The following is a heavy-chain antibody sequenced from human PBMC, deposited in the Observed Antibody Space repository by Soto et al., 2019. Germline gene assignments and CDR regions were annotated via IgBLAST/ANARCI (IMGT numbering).Heavy chain of an antibody. Sequence: GGSLRLSCAASGFTFSTYGVHWVRQAPGKGLEWVAGISDDGTKKYYADSVKGRFTISRDNPKNTLYLLMNSLRGEDTAVYYCAKDSTYDYDSSNFDHWGQGTQVTVSS. CDR3: AKDSTYDYDSSNFDH. D-gene: IGHD3-22*01. J-gene: IGHJ5*02. CDR2: ISDDGTKK. CDR1: GFTFSTYG. V-gene: IGHV3-30*18.